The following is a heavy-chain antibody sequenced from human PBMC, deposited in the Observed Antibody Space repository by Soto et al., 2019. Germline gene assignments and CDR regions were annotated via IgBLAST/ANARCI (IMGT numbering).Heavy chain of an antibody. Sequence: EAHLLESGGDLVQPGGSLRLSCEASGFTFNKHAINWVRQAPGKGLEWVSSISGLGNRVYYADSVKGRFTISRDNSKNTVYLQMSSLRAEDTAIFYCAKAELGVDAFDIWGPGTSVTVSS. D-gene: IGHD7-27*01. J-gene: IGHJ3*02. CDR1: GFTFNKHA. CDR3: AKAELGVDAFDI. V-gene: IGHV3-23*01. CDR2: ISGLGNRV.